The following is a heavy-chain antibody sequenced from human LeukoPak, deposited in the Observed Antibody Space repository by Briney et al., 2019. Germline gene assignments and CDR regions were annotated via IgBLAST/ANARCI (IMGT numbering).Heavy chain of an antibody. Sequence: SETLSLTCTVSGGSISSYYWSWIRQPPGKGLEWIGYIYYSGSPNYNPPLKSRVTISVDPSKNQFSLKLSAVTAADTAVYYCARVGGSRRGMDVWGQETTVTVFS. CDR3: ARVGGSRRGMDV. CDR1: GGSISSYY. CDR2: IYYSGSP. D-gene: IGHD1-26*01. V-gene: IGHV4-59*01. J-gene: IGHJ6*02.